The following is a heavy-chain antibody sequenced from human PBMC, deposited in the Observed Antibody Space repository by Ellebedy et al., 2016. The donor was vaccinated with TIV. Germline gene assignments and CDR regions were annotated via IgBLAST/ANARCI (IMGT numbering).Heavy chain of an antibody. CDR3: AREIRPGIAAS. V-gene: IGHV3-33*01. J-gene: IGHJ4*02. CDR2: IWYDGSNK. Sequence: GGSLRLSCAASGFTFSSYGMHWVRQAPGKGLEWVAVIWYDGSNKYYADSVKGRFTISRDNSKNTLYLQMNSLRAEDTAVYYCAREIRPGIAASWGQGTLVTVSS. CDR1: GFTFSSYG. D-gene: IGHD6-13*01.